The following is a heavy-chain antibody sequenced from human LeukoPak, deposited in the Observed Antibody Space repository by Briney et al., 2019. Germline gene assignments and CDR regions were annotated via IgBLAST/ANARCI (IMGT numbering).Heavy chain of an antibody. CDR1: GFPFSSHG. V-gene: IGHV3-23*01. Sequence: GGSLRLSCAASGFPFSSHGMSWVRQAPGKGLEWVSAISGSGGSTYYADSVKGRFTISRDNSKNTLYLQMNSLRAEDTAVYYCAKDRQWLVLGAVFDYWGRGTLVTVSS. CDR3: AKDRQWLVLGAVFDY. CDR2: ISGSGGST. J-gene: IGHJ4*02. D-gene: IGHD6-19*01.